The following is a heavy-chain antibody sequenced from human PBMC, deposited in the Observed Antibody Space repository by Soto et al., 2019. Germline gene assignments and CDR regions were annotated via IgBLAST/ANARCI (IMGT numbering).Heavy chain of an antibody. Sequence: EVQLVESGGGLVQPGGSLRLSCAASEFTVSSNYMSWVRQAPGKGLEWVSVIYSGGSTYYAESVKGRFTISRDNSKNTLYLQRNSLRAEDTAVYYCARGSGGTIIRDWTQGTLVTVSS. V-gene: IGHV3-66*01. J-gene: IGHJ1*01. CDR1: EFTVSSNY. D-gene: IGHD1-7*01. CDR2: IYSGGST. CDR3: ARGSGGTIIRD.